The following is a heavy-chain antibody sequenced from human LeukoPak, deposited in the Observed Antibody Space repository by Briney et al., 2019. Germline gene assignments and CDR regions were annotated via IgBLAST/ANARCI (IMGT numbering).Heavy chain of an antibody. D-gene: IGHD3-3*01. J-gene: IGHJ3*02. CDR1: GYSISSGHY. CDR2: IYHSGST. Sequence: SETLSLTCAVSGYSISSGHYWGWIRQPPGKGLEWIGSIYHSGSTYYNPSLKSRVTISVDTSKNQFSPKLSSVTAADTAVYYCARLPNYDFWSGYYAKRGDAFDIWGQGTMVTVSS. CDR3: ARLPNYDFWSGYYAKRGDAFDI. V-gene: IGHV4-38-2*01.